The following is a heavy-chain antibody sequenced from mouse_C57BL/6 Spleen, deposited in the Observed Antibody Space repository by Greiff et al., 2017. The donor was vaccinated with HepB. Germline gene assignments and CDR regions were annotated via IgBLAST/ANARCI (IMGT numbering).Heavy chain of an antibody. CDR2: INYDGSST. J-gene: IGHJ1*03. D-gene: IGHD4-1*01. Sequence: VESEGGLVQPGSSMKLSCTASGFTFSDYYMAWVRQVPEKGLEWVANINYDGSSTYYLDSLKSRFIISRDNAKNILYLQMSSLKSEDTATYYCARRGTVSYWYFDVWGTGTTVTVSS. CDR3: ARRGTVSYWYFDV. CDR1: GFTFSDYY. V-gene: IGHV5-16*01.